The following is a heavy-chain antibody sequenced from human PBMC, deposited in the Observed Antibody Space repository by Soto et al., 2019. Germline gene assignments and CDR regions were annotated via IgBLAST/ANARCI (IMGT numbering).Heavy chain of an antibody. V-gene: IGHV4-31*03. Sequence: QVQLQESGPGLVKPSQTLSLTCTVSGGSISSGGYYWSWIRQHPGKGLEWIGYIYYSGSTYYNPFLMCRVTRSAATSKNKFTVSLCAMTAADTAVYYCAGDLRTHYCDFQGSAFDIRGQGTMVTVSS. J-gene: IGHJ3*02. D-gene: IGHD3-22*01. CDR3: AGDLRTHYCDFQGSAFDI. CDR2: IYYSGST. CDR1: GGSISSGGYY.